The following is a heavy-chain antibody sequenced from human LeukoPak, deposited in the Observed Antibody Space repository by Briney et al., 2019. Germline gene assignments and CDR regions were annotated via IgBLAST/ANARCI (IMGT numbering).Heavy chain of an antibody. Sequence: GASVKVSCKASGGTFSSYAISWVRQAPGQGLEWMGGIIPIFGTANYVQKFQGRVTITADESTSTAYMELSSLRSEDTAVYYCARVGRIAAAGSIRNWFDPWGQGTLVTVSS. V-gene: IGHV1-69*13. D-gene: IGHD6-13*01. CDR1: GGTFSSYA. CDR3: ARVGRIAAAGSIRNWFDP. CDR2: IIPIFGTA. J-gene: IGHJ5*02.